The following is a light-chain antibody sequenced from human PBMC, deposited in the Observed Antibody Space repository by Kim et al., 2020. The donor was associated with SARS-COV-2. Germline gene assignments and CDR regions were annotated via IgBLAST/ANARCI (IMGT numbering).Light chain of an antibody. CDR1: QSVSSN. CDR2: GAS. Sequence: EIVMTQSPVTLSVSPGERATLSCRASQSVSSNLAWYQQNPGQAPRLLFYGASTRATGVPARFSGSGSGTEFTLTISSLQSEDFAVYYCQQYNNWPPWTFGQGTKVDIK. V-gene: IGKV3-15*01. CDR3: QQYNNWPPWT. J-gene: IGKJ1*01.